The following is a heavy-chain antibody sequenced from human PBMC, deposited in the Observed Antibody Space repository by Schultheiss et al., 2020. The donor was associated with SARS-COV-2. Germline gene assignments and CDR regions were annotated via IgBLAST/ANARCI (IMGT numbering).Heavy chain of an antibody. CDR2: IYYSGST. Sequence: SETLSLTCAVYGGSFSGYYWSWVRQPPGKGLEWIGYIYYSGSTNYNPSLKSRVTISVDTSKNQFSLKLSSVTAADTAVYYCARGGGSYLYWFDPWGQGTLVTVSS. J-gene: IGHJ5*02. CDR3: ARGGGSYLYWFDP. D-gene: IGHD1-26*01. CDR1: GGSFSGYY. V-gene: IGHV4-59*01.